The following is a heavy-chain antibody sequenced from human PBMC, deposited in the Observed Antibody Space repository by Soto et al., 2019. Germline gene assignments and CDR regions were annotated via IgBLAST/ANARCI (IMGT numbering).Heavy chain of an antibody. CDR1: GVSVTAGNL. V-gene: IGHV4-4*02. D-gene: IGHD3-10*01. CDR3: ARVLSGNKEWFDP. Sequence: QVHLQESGPGLVKPWGTLSLTCAVSGVSVTAGNLWSWVRQSPGKGLEWIGEVFPDGSTNYNPSLKSRVTISLDKSQNRLSLILTSVTAADTALYYCARVLSGNKEWFDPWGQGTLVTVSS. CDR2: VFPDGST. J-gene: IGHJ5*02.